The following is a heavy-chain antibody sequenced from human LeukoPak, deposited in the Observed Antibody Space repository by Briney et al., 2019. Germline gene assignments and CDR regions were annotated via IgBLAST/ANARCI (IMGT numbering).Heavy chain of an antibody. V-gene: IGHV3-30-3*01. D-gene: IGHD1-26*01. Sequence: GGSLRLSCAASGFTFSSYAMHWVRQAPGKGLEWVAVISYDGSNKYYADSVKGRFTISRDNSKNTLYLQMNSLRAEDTAVYYCAKDLPDSGSYYQYLIDAFDIWGQGTMVTVSS. J-gene: IGHJ3*02. CDR2: ISYDGSNK. CDR3: AKDLPDSGSYYQYLIDAFDI. CDR1: GFTFSSYA.